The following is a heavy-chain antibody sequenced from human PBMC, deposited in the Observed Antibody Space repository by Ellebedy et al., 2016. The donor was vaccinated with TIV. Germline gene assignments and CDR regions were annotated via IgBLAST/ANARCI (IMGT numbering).Heavy chain of an antibody. CDR2: ISSSSSYT. D-gene: IGHD6-13*01. J-gene: IGHJ6*02. CDR3: ARGRGFSSSWYRSKFYYGMAV. Sequence: GESLKISCAVSGFTFSDYYMTWIRQAPGKGLEWVSYISSSSSYTNYADSVKGRFTISRDNAKNSLYLQMNSLRAEDTAVYYCARGRGFSSSWYRSKFYYGMAVWGQGTTVTVSS. V-gene: IGHV3-11*06. CDR1: GFTFSDYY.